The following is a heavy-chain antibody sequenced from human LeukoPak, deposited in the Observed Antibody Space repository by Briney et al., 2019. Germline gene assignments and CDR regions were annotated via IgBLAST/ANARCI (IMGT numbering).Heavy chain of an antibody. CDR1: GFTFSSYA. J-gene: IGHJ4*02. CDR2: ISGSGGST. D-gene: IGHD6-6*01. Sequence: GGSLRLSCAASGFTFSSYAMSWVRQAPGKGPEWVSAISGSGGSTYYADSVKGRFTISRDNSKNTLYLQMNSLRAEDTAVYYCAKHPVYSSSGFYYFDYWGQGTLVTVSS. CDR3: AKHPVYSSSGFYYFDY. V-gene: IGHV3-23*01.